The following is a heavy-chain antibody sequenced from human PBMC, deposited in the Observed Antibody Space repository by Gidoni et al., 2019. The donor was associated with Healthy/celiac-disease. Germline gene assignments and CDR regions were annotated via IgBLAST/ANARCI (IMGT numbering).Heavy chain of an antibody. CDR1: GFTFSSYS. D-gene: IGHD4-17*01. J-gene: IGHJ4*02. CDR2: ISSSSSYI. V-gene: IGHV3-21*01. CDR3: ARAVPFDPPPGTDY. Sequence: EVQLVESGGGLVKPGGSLRLSCAASGFTFSSYSMNWVRQAPGKGLEWVSSISSSSSYIYYADSVKGRFTISRDNAKNSLYLQMNSLRAEDTAVYYCARAVPFDPPPGTDYWGQGTLVTVSS.